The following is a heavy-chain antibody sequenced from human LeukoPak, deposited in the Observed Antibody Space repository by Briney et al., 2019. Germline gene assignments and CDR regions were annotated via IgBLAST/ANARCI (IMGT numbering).Heavy chain of an antibody. CDR2: INRDGSSA. J-gene: IGHJ4*02. CDR1: GFTFSSYW. Sequence: GGSLRLSCAASGFTFSSYWMHWVRQSPGKGPVWVSRINRDGSSANYADSVKGRFTISRDNAKNTLYLQMNSLRAEDTAVYYCARRVSAKSLDYWGQGTLVTVSS. CDR3: ARRVSAKSLDY. V-gene: IGHV3-74*01. D-gene: IGHD5-18*01.